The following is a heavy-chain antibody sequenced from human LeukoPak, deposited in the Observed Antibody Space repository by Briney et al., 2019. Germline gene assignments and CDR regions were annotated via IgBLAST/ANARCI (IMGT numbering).Heavy chain of an antibody. CDR2: IKQDGSEK. V-gene: IGHV3-7*01. J-gene: IGHJ6*03. CDR1: GFTFSSYW. D-gene: IGHD6-19*01. Sequence: GGSLRLSCAASGFTFSSYWMSWVRQAPGKGLEWVANIKQDGSEKYYVDSVKGRFTISRDNAKNSLYLQMNSLRAEDTAVYYCAREYSSGWTDYYYYYYMDVWGKGTTVTISS. CDR3: AREYSSGWTDYYYYYYMDV.